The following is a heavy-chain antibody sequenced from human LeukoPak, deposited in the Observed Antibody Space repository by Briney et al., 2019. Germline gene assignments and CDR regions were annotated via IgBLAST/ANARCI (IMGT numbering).Heavy chain of an antibody. D-gene: IGHD2-2*01. CDR2: ISYDGSNK. J-gene: IGHJ3*02. V-gene: IGHV3-30-3*01. CDR3: AREGRRRYCSSTSCHQNAFDI. Sequence: GGSLRLSCAASGFMFNGYAMHWVRQAPGKGLEWVTLISYDGSNKYYADSVKGRFTISRDNSKNTLYLQMNSLRPEDTAVYYCAREGRRRYCSSTSCHQNAFDIWGQGTMVTVSS. CDR1: GFMFNGYA.